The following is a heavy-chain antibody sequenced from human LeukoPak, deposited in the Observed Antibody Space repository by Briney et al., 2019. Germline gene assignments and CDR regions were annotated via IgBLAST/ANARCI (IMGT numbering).Heavy chain of an antibody. CDR3: ARVAFCSSTSCLGPPPRGNWFDP. CDR1: GGTFSSYA. CDR2: IIPIFGTA. J-gene: IGHJ5*02. Sequence: ASVKVSCKASGGTFSSYAISWVRQAPGQGLEWMGGIIPIFGTANYAQKFQGRVTITADESTSTAYMELSSLRSEDTAVYYCARVAFCSSTSCLGPPPRGNWFDPWGQGTLVTVSS. V-gene: IGHV1-69*01. D-gene: IGHD2-2*01.